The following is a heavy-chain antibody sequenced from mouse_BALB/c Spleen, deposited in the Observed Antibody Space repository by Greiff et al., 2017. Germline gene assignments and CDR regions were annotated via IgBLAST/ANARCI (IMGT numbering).Heavy chain of an antibody. CDR1: GFTFSSFG. Sequence: DVKLQESGGGLVQPGGSRKLSCAASGFTFSSFGMHWVRQAPEKGLEWVAYISSGSSTIYYADTVKGRFTISRDNPKNTLFLQMTSLRSEDTAMYYCARSTGNYAMDYWGQGTSVTVSS. V-gene: IGHV5-17*02. CDR2: ISSGSSTI. J-gene: IGHJ4*01. CDR3: ARSTGNYAMDY.